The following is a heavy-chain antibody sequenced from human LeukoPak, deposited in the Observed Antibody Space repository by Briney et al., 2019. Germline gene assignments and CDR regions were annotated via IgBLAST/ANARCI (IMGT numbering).Heavy chain of an antibody. V-gene: IGHV1-46*01. D-gene: IGHD2-2*01. J-gene: IGHJ6*02. CDR3: ATTIYCSSTSCPGYYYYGMDV. CDR1: GHTFTSYY. Sequence: ASVKVSCKASGHTFTSYYMHWVRQAPGQGLEWMGIINPSGGSTSYAQKFQGRVTMTRDTSTSTVYMELSSLRSEDTAVYYCATTIYCSSTSCPGYYYYGMDVWGQGTTVTVSS. CDR2: INPSGGST.